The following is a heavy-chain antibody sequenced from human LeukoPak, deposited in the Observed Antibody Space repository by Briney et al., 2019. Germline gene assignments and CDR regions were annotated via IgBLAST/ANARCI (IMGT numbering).Heavy chain of an antibody. D-gene: IGHD4-23*01. CDR2: INPNSGGT. V-gene: IGHV1-2*02. CDR1: GYTFTGYY. CDR3: ARVVRRWYYFDY. Sequence: ASVKVSCKASGYTFTGYYMHWVRQAPGQGLEWMGWINPNSGGTNYAQKLQGRVTMTTDTSTSTAYMELRSLRSDDTAVYYCARVVRRWYYFDYWGQGTLVTVSS. J-gene: IGHJ4*02.